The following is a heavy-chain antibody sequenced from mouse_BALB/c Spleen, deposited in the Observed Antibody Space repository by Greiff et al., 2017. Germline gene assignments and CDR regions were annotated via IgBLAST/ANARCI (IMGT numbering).Heavy chain of an antibody. D-gene: IGHD1-1*01. CDR3: AKPFITTVVGAMDY. J-gene: IGHJ4*01. CDR2: IWTGGGT. V-gene: IGHV2-9-2*01. CDR1: GFSLTSYD. Sequence: QVQLKESGPGLVAPSQSLSITCTVSGFSLTSYDISWIRQPPGKGLEWLGVIWTGGGTNYNSAFMSRLSISKDNSKSQVFLKLNSLQTDDTATYYCAKPFITTVVGAMDYWGQGTSVTVSS.